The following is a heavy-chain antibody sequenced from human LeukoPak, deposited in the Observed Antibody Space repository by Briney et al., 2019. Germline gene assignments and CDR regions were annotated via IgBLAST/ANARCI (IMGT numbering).Heavy chain of an antibody. CDR1: GFTFSSYW. D-gene: IGHD2-2*01. J-gene: IGHJ4*02. CDR2: INSDGSST. V-gene: IGHV3-74*01. Sequence: GGSLRLSCAASGFTFSSYWMHWVRQAPGKGLVWVSRINSDGSSTSYADSVKGRFTISRDNAKNTLYLQMNSLRAEDTAVYYCATHIVVVPAAMESWGQGTLVTVSS. CDR3: ATHIVVVPAAMES.